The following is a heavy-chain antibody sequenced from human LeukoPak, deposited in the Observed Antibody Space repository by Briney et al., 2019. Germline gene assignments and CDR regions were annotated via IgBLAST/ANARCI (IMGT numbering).Heavy chain of an antibody. CDR3: ARDKIVVVPHDAFDI. D-gene: IGHD2-21*01. CDR1: GGSISSSSYY. CDR2: IYYSGST. J-gene: IGHJ3*02. V-gene: IGHV4-39*07. Sequence: SETLSLTCTVSGGSISSSSYYWGWIRQPPGKGLEWIGSIYYSGSTYYNPSLKSRVTISVDTSKNQFSLKLSSVTAADTAVYYCARDKIVVVPHDAFDIWDQGTMVTVSS.